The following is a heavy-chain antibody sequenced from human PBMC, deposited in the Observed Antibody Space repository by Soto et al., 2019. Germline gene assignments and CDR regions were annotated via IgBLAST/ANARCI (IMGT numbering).Heavy chain of an antibody. CDR3: ARAHYGPSGYYFDS. Sequence: PSETLPLTCTVSGDSISSCGYSWSWIRQPPQKGLEWIGYIYHTGSTSYSPSLKSRVTISVDKSKNQFSLILNSVTAADTAIYYCARAHYGPSGYYFDSWGQGTLVT. D-gene: IGHD3-22*01. CDR1: GDSISSCGYS. V-gene: IGHV4-30-2*01. CDR2: IYHTGST. J-gene: IGHJ4*02.